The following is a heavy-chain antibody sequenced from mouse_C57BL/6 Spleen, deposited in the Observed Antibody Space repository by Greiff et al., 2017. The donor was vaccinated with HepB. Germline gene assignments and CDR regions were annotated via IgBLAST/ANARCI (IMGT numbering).Heavy chain of an antibody. CDR2: INPNNGGT. CDR1: GYTFTDFN. Sequence: EVQLQQSGPELVKPGASVKIPCKASGYTFTDFNMDWVKQSHGKSLEWIGDINPNNGGTIYNQKFKGKATLTVDKSASTAYMELRSLTSEDTAVYYCARPGLLRDYYAMDYWGQGTSVTVSS. D-gene: IGHD2-10*01. V-gene: IGHV1-18*01. CDR3: ARPGLLRDYYAMDY. J-gene: IGHJ4*01.